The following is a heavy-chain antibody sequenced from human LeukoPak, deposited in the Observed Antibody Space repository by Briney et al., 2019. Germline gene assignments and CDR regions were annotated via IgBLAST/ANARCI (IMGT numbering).Heavy chain of an antibody. CDR1: GGSISSYY. J-gene: IGHJ6*03. D-gene: IGHD3-16*01. V-gene: IGHV4-34*01. CDR3: ARGARDGGHDVPKNYYYYYMDV. CDR2: INHSGST. Sequence: SETLSLTCTASGGSISSYYWSWIRQPPGKGLEWIGEINHSGSTNYNPSLKSRVTISVDTSKNQFSLKLSSVTAADTAVYYCARGARDGGHDVPKNYYYYYMDVWGKGTTVTVSS.